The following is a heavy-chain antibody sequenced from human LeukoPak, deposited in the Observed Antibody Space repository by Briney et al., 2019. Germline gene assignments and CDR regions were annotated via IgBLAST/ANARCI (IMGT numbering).Heavy chain of an antibody. J-gene: IGHJ4*02. CDR1: GGPFSGYF. CDR3: ARKYYYNLGSFPFDF. CDR2: IHNSGTT. V-gene: IGHV4-34*01. D-gene: IGHD3-10*01. Sequence: PSETLSLTCAVSGGPFSGYFWSWIRQSSGKGLEWIGEIHNSGTTNYNPSLNSRVTISEDTSKNQFYLNLSSVTAADTAVYYCARKYYYNLGSFPFDFWGQGTLVTVSS.